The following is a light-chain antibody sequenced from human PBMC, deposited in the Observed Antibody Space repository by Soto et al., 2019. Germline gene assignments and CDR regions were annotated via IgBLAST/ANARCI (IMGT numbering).Light chain of an antibody. Sequence: EIVLTQSPGTLSLSPGERATLSCRASQSVSGTYLAWYQQKPGRAPSLLIYGASNRASGIPDRFSGSASGTDFSLTIPRLEPEDFAVYYCQRYGHSPAFGQGTKVEI. CDR3: QRYGHSPA. CDR1: QSVSGTY. V-gene: IGKV3-20*01. CDR2: GAS. J-gene: IGKJ1*01.